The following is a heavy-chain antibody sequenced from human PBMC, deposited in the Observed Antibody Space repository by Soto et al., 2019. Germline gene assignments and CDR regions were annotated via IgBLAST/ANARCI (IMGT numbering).Heavy chain of an antibody. CDR2: IVVDSGNT. D-gene: IGHD2-21*02. CDR3: AADLTYYYGMDV. J-gene: IGHJ6*02. V-gene: IGHV1-58*02. Sequence: ASVKVSCKASGYTFTSYGINWVRQAPGQRLEWIGWIVVDSGNTNYARKLQERVTITRDMSTSTAYMELSSLRSEDTAVYYCAADLTYYYGMDVWGQGTTVTVSS. CDR1: GYTFTSYG.